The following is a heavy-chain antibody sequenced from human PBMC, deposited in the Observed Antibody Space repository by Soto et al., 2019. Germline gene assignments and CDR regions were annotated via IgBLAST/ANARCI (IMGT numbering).Heavy chain of an antibody. D-gene: IGHD2-15*01. CDR1: GFTFSSCT. J-gene: IGHJ6*02. CDR2: ISPSTSHI. CDR3: SGCSGGACHRNYGMDV. Sequence: EVHPVESGGGLVKPGGSLRLSCAVSGFTFSSCTMNWVRQAPGKGLEWVSSISPSTSHIYYTDSVKGRFTISRDNAKNSLFLQMNSLRAEDTAVYYCSGCSGGACHRNYGMDVWGQGTTVTVSS. V-gene: IGHV3-21*01.